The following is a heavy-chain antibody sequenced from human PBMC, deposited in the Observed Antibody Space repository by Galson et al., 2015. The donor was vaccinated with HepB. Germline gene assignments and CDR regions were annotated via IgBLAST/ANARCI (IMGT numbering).Heavy chain of an antibody. CDR1: GFTVSSNY. J-gene: IGHJ6*02. CDR2: IYSGGST. V-gene: IGHV3-53*01. D-gene: IGHD3-3*01. CDR3: ARENVYDFWSGYYGDYYYYGMDV. Sequence: SLRLSCAASGFTVSSNYMSWVRQAPGKGLEWVSVIYSGGSTYYADSVKGRFTISGDNSKNTLYLQMNSLRAEDTAVYYCARENVYDFWSGYYGDYYYYGMDVWGQGTTVTVSS.